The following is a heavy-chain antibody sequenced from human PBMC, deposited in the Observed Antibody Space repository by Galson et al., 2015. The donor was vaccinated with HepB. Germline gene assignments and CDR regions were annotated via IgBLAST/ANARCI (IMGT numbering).Heavy chain of an antibody. V-gene: IGHV3-7*03. CDR1: GFTFSSYW. CDR3: AKDLQSYSTACYVF. D-gene: IGHD6-19*01. Sequence: SLRLSCAASGFTFSSYWMSWVRQAPGKGLEWVANIKQDGSEKYYVDSVKGRFTISRDNAKNSLYLQMNSLRAEDTAAYYCAKDLQSYSTACYVFWGQGTLVTVSS. J-gene: IGHJ4*02. CDR2: IKQDGSEK.